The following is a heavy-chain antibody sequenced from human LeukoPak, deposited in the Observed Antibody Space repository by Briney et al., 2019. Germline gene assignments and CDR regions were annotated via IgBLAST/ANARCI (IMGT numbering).Heavy chain of an antibody. CDR1: GGTFSSYA. D-gene: IGHD3-22*01. V-gene: IGHV1-69*13. CDR3: AREYYYDSSGYLTSHYYFDY. J-gene: IGHJ4*02. CDR2: IIPIFGTA. Sequence: SVTASCTASGGTFSSYAISWVRQAPGQGLEWMGGIIPIFGTASYAQKFQGRVTITADESTSTAYMELSSLRSEDTAVYYCAREYYYDSSGYLTSHYYFDYWGQGTLVTVSS.